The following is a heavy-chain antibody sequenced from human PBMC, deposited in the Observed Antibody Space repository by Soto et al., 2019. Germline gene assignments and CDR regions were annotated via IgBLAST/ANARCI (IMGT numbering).Heavy chain of an antibody. CDR2: MSHSGGT. Sequence: QVQLQQWGAGLLKPSETLSLTCAVYGGFVTSGSYYWSWIRQPPGKGLEWIGEMSHSGGTHFNPSLKSRVTISVGKTKNQLTLKMSFVTAADTALYYCARVERGTATTVVDAFDIWGPGTMVTVSS. D-gene: IGHD1-1*01. J-gene: IGHJ3*02. CDR3: ARVERGTATTVVDAFDI. V-gene: IGHV4-34*01. CDR1: GGFVTSGSYY.